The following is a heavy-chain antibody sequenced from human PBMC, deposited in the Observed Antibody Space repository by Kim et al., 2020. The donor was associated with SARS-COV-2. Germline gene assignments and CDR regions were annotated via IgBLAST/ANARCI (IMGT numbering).Heavy chain of an antibody. J-gene: IGHJ6*02. CDR3: ARDRAVTTEGPPWGYYYYYYGMDV. CDR1: GFTFSSYA. V-gene: IGHV3-30*04. Sequence: GGSLRLSCAASGFTFSSYAMHWVRQAPGKGLEWVAVISYDGSNKYYADSVKGRFTISRDNSKNTLYLQMNSLRAEDTAVYYCARDRAVTTEGPPWGYYYYYYGMDVWGQGTTVTVSS. D-gene: IGHD4-17*01. CDR2: ISYDGSNK.